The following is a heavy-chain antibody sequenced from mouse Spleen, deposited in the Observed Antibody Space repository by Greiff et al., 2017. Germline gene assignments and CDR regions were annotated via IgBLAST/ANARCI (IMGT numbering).Heavy chain of an antibody. CDR1: GYTFTSYW. D-gene: IGHD2-14*01. V-gene: IGHV1-53*01. J-gene: IGHJ2*01. CDR2: INPSNGGT. Sequence: QVQLKQPGTELVKPGASVKLSCKASGYTFTSYWMHWVKQRPGQGLEWIGNINPSNGGTNYIEKFKSKATLTVDKSSSTAYMQLSSLTSDDSAVYYCARSGAYYRYDAYFDYWGQGTTLTVSS. CDR3: ARSGAYYRYDAYFDY.